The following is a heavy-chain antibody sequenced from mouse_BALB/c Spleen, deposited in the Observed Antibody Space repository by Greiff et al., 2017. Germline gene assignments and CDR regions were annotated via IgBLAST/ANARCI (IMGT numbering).Heavy chain of an antibody. Sequence: EVKLLESGGGLVKPGGSLKLSCAASGFSFSDYYMYWVRQTPEKRLEWVATISDGGSYTYYPDSVKGRFTISRDNAKNNLYLQMSSLKSEDTAMYYCARALNWDDYFDYWGQGTTLTVSS. CDR1: GFSFSDYY. CDR3: ARALNWDDYFDY. D-gene: IGHD4-1*02. CDR2: ISDGGSYT. J-gene: IGHJ2*01. V-gene: IGHV5-4*02.